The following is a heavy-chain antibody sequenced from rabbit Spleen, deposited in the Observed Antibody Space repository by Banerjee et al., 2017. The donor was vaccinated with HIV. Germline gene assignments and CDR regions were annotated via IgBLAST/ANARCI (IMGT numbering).Heavy chain of an antibody. CDR3: ARDAAGREDFNL. D-gene: IGHD4-2*01. J-gene: IGHJ4*01. Sequence: QEQLVESGGGLVKPEGSLTLTCKASGVSFNDKDVMCWVRQAPGKGLEWIGCIATGSSGNTVYATWAKGRFTISKTSSTTVTLQMTILTAADTATYFCARDAAGREDFNLWGPGTLVTVS. CDR2: IATGSSGNT. CDR1: GVSFNDKDV. V-gene: IGHV1S45*01.